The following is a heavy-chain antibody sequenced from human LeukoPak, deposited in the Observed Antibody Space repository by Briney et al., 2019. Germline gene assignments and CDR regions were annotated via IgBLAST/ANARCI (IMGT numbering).Heavy chain of an antibody. D-gene: IGHD6-19*01. Sequence: SETLSLTCTVSGGSISSGTYHWGWIRQPPGKGLEWIGSISYSGSTNSNPSLKSRVTISLDTSKNQFSLRLTSVTAADTAVYYCARYGYSNAWGYFDDWGQGTLVTVSS. J-gene: IGHJ4*02. CDR2: ISYSGST. CDR1: GGSISSGTYH. V-gene: IGHV4-39*07. CDR3: ARYGYSNAWGYFDD.